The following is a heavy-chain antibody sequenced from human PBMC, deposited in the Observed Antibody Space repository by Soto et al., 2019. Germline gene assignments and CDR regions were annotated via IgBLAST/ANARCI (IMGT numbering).Heavy chain of an antibody. V-gene: IGHV3-11*01. J-gene: IGHJ5*02. D-gene: IGHD1-7*01. CDR1: GFTFSDYY. CDR2: ISSSGSTI. CDR3: AKDRQITGTTTLSNWFDP. Sequence: KAGGSLRLSCAASGFTFSDYYMSWIRQAPGKGLEWVSYISSSGSTIYYADSVKGRFTISRDNAKNSLYLQMNSLRAEDTAVYYCAKDRQITGTTTLSNWFDPWGQGTLVTVSS.